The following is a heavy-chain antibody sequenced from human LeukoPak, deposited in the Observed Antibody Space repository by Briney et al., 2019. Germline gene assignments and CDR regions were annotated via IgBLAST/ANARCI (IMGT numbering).Heavy chain of an antibody. D-gene: IGHD2-2*02. V-gene: IGHV4-59*02. CDR3: ARVNTQRGDIVVVPAAIGAFDI. CDR2: IYSSGKA. CDR1: GGSVTNYY. J-gene: IGHJ3*02. Sequence: SETLSLTCTVSGGSVTNYYWGWIRQPPGKGLEWIAFIYSSGKANYTPSLKSRVTISLDTSENQFSLKLSSVTAADTAVYYCARVNTQRGDIVVVPAAIGAFDIWGQGTMVTVSS.